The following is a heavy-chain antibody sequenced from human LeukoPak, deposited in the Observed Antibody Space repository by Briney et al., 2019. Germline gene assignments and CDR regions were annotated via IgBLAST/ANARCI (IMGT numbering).Heavy chain of an antibody. D-gene: IGHD4-11*01. CDR3: ARGNDYLFFDY. J-gene: IGHJ4*02. Sequence: GESLKISCKGSGYSFTSYWIGWVRQMPGKGLEWMGIIYPGDSDTRYSPSFQGQVRYSPSFQGQVTISTDKSIRTAYLQWSSLKASDIAIYYCARGNDYLFFDYWGQGTLVTVSS. CDR1: GYSFTSYW. CDR2: IYPGDSDTRYSPSFQGQV. V-gene: IGHV5-51*01.